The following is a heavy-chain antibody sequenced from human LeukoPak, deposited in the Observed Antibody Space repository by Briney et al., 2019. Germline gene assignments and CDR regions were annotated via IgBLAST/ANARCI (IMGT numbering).Heavy chain of an antibody. V-gene: IGHV3-74*01. Sequence: GGSLRLSCAASGFTFSAYWMHWVRQAPGKGLVWVSRINTDGSSPTYAASVKGRFTISRDNAKNTLYLQMNSLTAEDTAVYYCARDRSYYDSSGYHRVDYWGRGTLVTVSS. CDR1: GFTFSAYW. D-gene: IGHD3-22*01. CDR3: ARDRSYYDSSGYHRVDY. CDR2: INTDGSSP. J-gene: IGHJ4*02.